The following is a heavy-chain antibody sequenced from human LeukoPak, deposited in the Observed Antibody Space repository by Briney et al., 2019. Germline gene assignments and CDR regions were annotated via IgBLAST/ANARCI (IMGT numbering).Heavy chain of an antibody. Sequence: GGSLRLSCAASGFTFSSYAMSWVRQAPGKGLEWVSAISGSGGSTYYADSVKGRFTISRDNSKNTLYLQMNSLRAEDTAVYYCAKEAGQDFGALDAFDVWGQGTMVTVSS. D-gene: IGHD4-17*01. CDR2: ISGSGGST. CDR3: AKEAGQDFGALDAFDV. CDR1: GFTFSSYA. J-gene: IGHJ3*01. V-gene: IGHV3-23*01.